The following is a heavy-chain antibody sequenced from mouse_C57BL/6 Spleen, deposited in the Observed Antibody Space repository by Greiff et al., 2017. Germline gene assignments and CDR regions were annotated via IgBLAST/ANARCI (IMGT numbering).Heavy chain of an antibody. J-gene: IGHJ2*01. CDR2: IDPSDSYT. CDR3: ARLEAGFDD. CDR1: GYTFTSYW. D-gene: IGHD3-2*02. Sequence: QVQLQQPGAELVKPGASVKLSCKASGYTFTSYWMQWVKQRPGQGLEWIGEIDPSDSYTNYNQKFKGKATLTVDTSSSTAYMQLSSLTSEDSAVYYCARLEAGFDDWGQGTTLTVSS. V-gene: IGHV1-50*01.